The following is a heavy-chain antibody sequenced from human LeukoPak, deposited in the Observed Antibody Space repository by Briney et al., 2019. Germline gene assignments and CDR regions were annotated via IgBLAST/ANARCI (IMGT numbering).Heavy chain of an antibody. D-gene: IGHD3-22*01. CDR1: GYTFTSYG. CDR2: ISAYNGNT. Sequence: ASVKVSCKASGYTFTSYGISWVRQAPGQGLEWMGWISAYNGNTNYAQKFQGRVTMTRDTSISTAYMELSRLRSDDTAVYYCARVATYDRDAFDIWGQGTMVTVSS. J-gene: IGHJ3*02. CDR3: ARVATYDRDAFDI. V-gene: IGHV1-18*01.